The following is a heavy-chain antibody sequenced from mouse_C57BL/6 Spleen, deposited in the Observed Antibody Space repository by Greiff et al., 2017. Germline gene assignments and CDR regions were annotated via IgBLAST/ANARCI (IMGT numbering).Heavy chain of an antibody. V-gene: IGHV1-66*01. CDR2: IYPGSGNT. CDR3: AREMGRGAMDY. CDR1: GYSFTSYY. Sequence: QVQLQQSGPELVKPGASVKISCKASGYSFTSYYIHWVKQRPGQGLEWIGWIYPGSGNTKYNEKFKGKATLMADTSSSTAYMQLSSLTSEDAAVYYCAREMGRGAMDYWGQGTSVTVSS. D-gene: IGHD4-1*01. J-gene: IGHJ4*01.